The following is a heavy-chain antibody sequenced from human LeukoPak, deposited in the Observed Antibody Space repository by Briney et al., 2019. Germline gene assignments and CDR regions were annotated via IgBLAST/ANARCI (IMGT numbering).Heavy chain of an antibody. CDR2: IWYDGSNK. CDR1: GFTFNSYG. Sequence: PGGSLRLSCAASGFTFNSYGMHWVRQAPGKGLEWVAVIWYDGSNKYYADSVKGRFTISRDNSKNTLYLQMNSLRAEDTAVYYCAKGSPSIAAAGTGVFDYWGQGTLVTVSS. V-gene: IGHV3-30*02. D-gene: IGHD6-13*01. J-gene: IGHJ4*02. CDR3: AKGSPSIAAAGTGVFDY.